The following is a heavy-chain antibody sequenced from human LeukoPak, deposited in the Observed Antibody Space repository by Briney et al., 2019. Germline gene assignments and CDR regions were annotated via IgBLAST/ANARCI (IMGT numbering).Heavy chain of an antibody. Sequence: VASVKVSFKASGYTFTTYYMHWVRQAPGQGLEWMGIINPSGSSTTYAQKFQGRVTMTRDTSMSTVYMELSSLRSEDTATYYCARGPPGRVYDSSKKGLFDPWGQGTLVTVSS. V-gene: IGHV1-46*01. CDR2: INPSGSST. CDR3: ARGPPGRVYDSSKKGLFDP. CDR1: GYTFTTYY. D-gene: IGHD3-22*01. J-gene: IGHJ5*02.